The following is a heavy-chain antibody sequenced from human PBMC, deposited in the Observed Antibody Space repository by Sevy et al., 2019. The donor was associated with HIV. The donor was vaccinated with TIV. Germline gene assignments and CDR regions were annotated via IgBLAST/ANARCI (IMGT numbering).Heavy chain of an antibody. CDR3: AGENAWGRGYS. J-gene: IGHJ4*02. V-gene: IGHV4-59*08. CDR2: IYYNGHI. CDR1: GGSITSLY. Sequence: SETLSLTCTVSGGSITSLYWNWIRQPPGKGLEWIANIYYNGHINYNPSLKSRVTLSLDTSKNQCSLRLSSVTAADTAMYYCAGENAWGRGYSWGQGTPVTVSS. D-gene: IGHD1-26*01.